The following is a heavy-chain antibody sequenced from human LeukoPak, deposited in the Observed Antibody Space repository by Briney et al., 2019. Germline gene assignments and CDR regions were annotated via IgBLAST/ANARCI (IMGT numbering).Heavy chain of an antibody. Sequence: GGSLRLSCAASGFTFSRYSMIWVRQAPGKGLEWVSSISSSSIYTYYADSVKGRFTISRDNAKNSLYLQMNSLRAEDTAVYYCARDPGDRWFDPWGQGTLVTVSS. CDR3: ARDPGDRWFDP. CDR2: ISSSSIYT. V-gene: IGHV3-21*01. J-gene: IGHJ5*02. D-gene: IGHD3-10*01. CDR1: GFTFSRYS.